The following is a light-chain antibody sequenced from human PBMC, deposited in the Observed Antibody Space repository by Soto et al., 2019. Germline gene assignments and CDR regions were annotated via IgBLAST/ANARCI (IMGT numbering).Light chain of an antibody. J-gene: IGLJ2*01. V-gene: IGLV8-61*01. CDR1: SGSVSTTYD. CDR3: MLYMGGGLVV. CDR2: STN. Sequence: QTVVTQETSFSVSPGGTVTLTCGLTSGSVSTTYDPSWYQQTPGQAPRTLIYSTNIRSSGVPDRFSGSILGNKAAITITGAEADDESDYHCMLYMGGGLVVFGGGTKLTVL.